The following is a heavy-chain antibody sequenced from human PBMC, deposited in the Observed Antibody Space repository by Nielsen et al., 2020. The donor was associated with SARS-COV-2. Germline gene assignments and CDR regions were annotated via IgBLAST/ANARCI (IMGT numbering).Heavy chain of an antibody. CDR3: AREGGAGYDREIHVDY. J-gene: IGHJ4*02. D-gene: IGHD5-12*01. V-gene: IGHV3-33*01. Sequence: WIRQPPGKGLEWVAVIWYDGSNKYYADSMKGRFTTSRDNSKNTLYLQMNSLRAEDTAVYYCAREGGAGYDREIHVDYWGQGTLVTVSS. CDR2: IWYDGSNK.